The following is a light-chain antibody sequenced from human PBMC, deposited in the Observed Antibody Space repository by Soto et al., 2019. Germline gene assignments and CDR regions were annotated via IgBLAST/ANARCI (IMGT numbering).Light chain of an antibody. CDR3: QQYHKWPPIT. V-gene: IGKV3-15*01. J-gene: IGKJ5*01. CDR2: GAS. Sequence: EIVMTQSPATLSVSPMERATLSCRASQTVIRNLAWYQQKPGQTPRLLIFGASTRATGIPARFSGSGSGTEFTLTISSLQPEDFAVYYCQQYHKWPPITFGQGTRLEIK. CDR1: QTVIRN.